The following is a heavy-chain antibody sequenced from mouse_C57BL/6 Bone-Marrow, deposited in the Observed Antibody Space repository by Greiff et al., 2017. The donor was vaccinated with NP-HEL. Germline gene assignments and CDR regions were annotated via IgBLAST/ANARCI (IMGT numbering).Heavy chain of an antibody. CDR2: LYPGRGNT. CDR3: ARGGYGIGCAY. J-gene: IGHJ3*01. V-gene: IGHV1-76*01. D-gene: IGHD1-1*01. Sequence: VKLMESGAELVRPGASVKLSCKASGYTFTDYYINWVKQRPGQGLEWIASLYPGRGNTYSNEKFKGKATLTAEKSSSTGYMQLSSLTSEDSAVDFCARGGYGIGCAYWGKGTLVTVSA. CDR1: GYTFTDYY.